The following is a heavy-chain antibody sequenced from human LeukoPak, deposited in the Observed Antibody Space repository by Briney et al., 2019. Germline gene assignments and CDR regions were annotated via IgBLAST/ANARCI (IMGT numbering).Heavy chain of an antibody. CDR2: IKQDGSEK. V-gene: IGHV3-7*01. CDR1: GFPFNTYW. J-gene: IGHJ4*02. Sequence: GGSLRLSCAASGFPFNTYWMIWVRQAPGKGLEWVGSIKQDGSEKYYVDSVKGRFTISRDNTKSSLYLQMNSLRAEDTAVYYCARTRHFDYWGQGTLVTVSS. D-gene: IGHD6-6*01. CDR3: ARTRHFDY.